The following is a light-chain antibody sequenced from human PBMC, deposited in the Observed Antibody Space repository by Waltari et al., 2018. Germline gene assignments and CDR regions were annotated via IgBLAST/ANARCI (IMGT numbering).Light chain of an antibody. V-gene: IGLV8-61*01. Sequence: QTVVTQEPSLSVSPGGTVTLTCALSSGSLSTTSCVIWYQQAPGRPPRTLVYKGSTRSSGVPDRFSGSILGNKAALTITGAQADDENDYYCLIYMGSGIWVFGGGTKLTVL. CDR2: KGS. CDR3: LIYMGSGIWV. J-gene: IGLJ3*02. CDR1: SGSLSTTSC.